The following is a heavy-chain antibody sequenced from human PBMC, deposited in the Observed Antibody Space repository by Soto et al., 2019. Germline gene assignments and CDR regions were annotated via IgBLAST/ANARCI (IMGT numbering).Heavy chain of an antibody. CDR3: ARDLSGTGLDI. D-gene: IGHD1-26*01. V-gene: IGHV4-4*07. Sequence: LSLTCNVSGDSIGRFYWSWIRRSAEKGLEWIGRVYSTGGTAYNPALKGRVTISLDRSNNHVSLEMNSVTAADTAVYFCARDLSGTGLDIWGRGTRVTVSS. CDR1: GDSIGRFY. CDR2: VYSTGGT. J-gene: IGHJ6*02.